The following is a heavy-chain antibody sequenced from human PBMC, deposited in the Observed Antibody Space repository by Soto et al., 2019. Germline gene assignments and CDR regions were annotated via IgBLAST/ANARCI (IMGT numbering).Heavy chain of an antibody. CDR3: ARAEDYYYYGMDV. J-gene: IGHJ6*02. Sequence: QVQLQESGPGLVKPSETLSLTCTVSGVSISSYYWSWIRQPPGKGLEWIGYIYYSGSTNYNPSLKGRFTISVDTSKNQFSLKLSSVTAADTAVYYCARAEDYYYYGMDVWGQGTTVTVSS. CDR1: GVSISSYY. CDR2: IYYSGST. V-gene: IGHV4-59*01.